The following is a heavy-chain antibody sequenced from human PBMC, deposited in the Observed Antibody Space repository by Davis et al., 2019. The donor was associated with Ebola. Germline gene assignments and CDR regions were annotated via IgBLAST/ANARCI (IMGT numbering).Heavy chain of an antibody. D-gene: IGHD2-2*01. CDR2: INSDGSST. Sequence: PGGSLRLSCAASGFTFSSYWMHWVRQAPGKGLVWVSRINSDGSSTSYADSVKGRFTISRDNAKNTLYLQMNSLRAEDTAVYYCARDRGVFCSSTSCSMAHYFDYWGQGTLVTVSS. J-gene: IGHJ4*02. V-gene: IGHV3-74*01. CDR3: ARDRGVFCSSTSCSMAHYFDY. CDR1: GFTFSSYW.